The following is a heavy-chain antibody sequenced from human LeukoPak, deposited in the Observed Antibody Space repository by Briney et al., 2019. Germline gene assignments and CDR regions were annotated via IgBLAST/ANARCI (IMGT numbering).Heavy chain of an antibody. CDR3: AKTRPLDSSSWSHGDY. V-gene: IGHV3-23*01. CDR1: GFTFSSYA. J-gene: IGHJ4*02. Sequence: PGGSLRLSCAASGFTFSSYAMSWVRQAPGKGLEWVSAISGSGDSTYYGDSVKGRFTISRDNSKNTLYLQMNSLRAEDTAVYYCAKTRPLDSSSWSHGDYWGQGTLVPVSS. CDR2: ISGSGDST. D-gene: IGHD6-13*01.